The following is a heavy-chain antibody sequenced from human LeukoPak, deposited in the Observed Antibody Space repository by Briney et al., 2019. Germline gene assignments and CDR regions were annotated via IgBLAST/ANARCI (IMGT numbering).Heavy chain of an antibody. J-gene: IGHJ4*02. CDR3: ARELRWALAY. D-gene: IGHD4-23*01. V-gene: IGHV3-30*03. Sequence: PGGSLRLSCAASGFTFSSYGMHWVRQAPGKGLEWVAVISYDGSNKYYADSVKGRFTISRDNSKNTLYLQMNSLRAEDTAVYYCARELRWALAYWGQGTLVTVSS. CDR1: GFTFSSYG. CDR2: ISYDGSNK.